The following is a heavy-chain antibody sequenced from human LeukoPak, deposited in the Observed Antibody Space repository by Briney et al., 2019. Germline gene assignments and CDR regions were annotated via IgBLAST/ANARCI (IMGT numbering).Heavy chain of an antibody. J-gene: IGHJ2*01. CDR2: VSDSGGGT. CDR1: GFTFSTYA. D-gene: IGHD4-17*01. Sequence: GGSLRLSCAASGFTFSTYAMSWVRQAPGKGLEWVSGVSDSGGGTYYTDSVRGRFTISRDNSKDTLYLQMNNLRAEDTAVYYCAKDRASNTVWFFDLWGRGILVAVSS. V-gene: IGHV3-23*01. CDR3: AKDRASNTVWFFDL.